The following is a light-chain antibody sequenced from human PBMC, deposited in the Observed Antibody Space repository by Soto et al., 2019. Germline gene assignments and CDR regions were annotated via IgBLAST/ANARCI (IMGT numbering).Light chain of an antibody. CDR3: NSYTSSAARV. V-gene: IGLV2-8*01. CDR2: EVS. CDR1: SSDIGGYNY. Sequence: QSVLTQPPSASGSPGQSVTISCTGTSSDIGGYNYVSWYQQHPGKAPKLIIYEVSKRPSGVPDRFSGSKSGNTASLTISGLQAEDEADYYCNSYTSSAARVFGTGTKVNVL. J-gene: IGLJ1*01.